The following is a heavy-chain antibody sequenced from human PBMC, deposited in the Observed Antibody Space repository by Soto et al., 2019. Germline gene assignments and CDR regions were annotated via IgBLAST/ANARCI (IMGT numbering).Heavy chain of an antibody. CDR1: GGSFSGYY. CDR3: ARDFGYSSSWYVAVESYYYYGMDV. V-gene: IGHV4-34*01. CDR2: INHSGST. Sequence: SETLSLTCAVYGGSFSGYYWSWIRQPPGKGLEWIGEINHSGSTNYNPSLKSRVTISVDTSKNQFSLKLSAVTAADTAVYYCARDFGYSSSWYVAVESYYYYGMDVWGQGTTVTVSS. D-gene: IGHD6-13*01. J-gene: IGHJ6*02.